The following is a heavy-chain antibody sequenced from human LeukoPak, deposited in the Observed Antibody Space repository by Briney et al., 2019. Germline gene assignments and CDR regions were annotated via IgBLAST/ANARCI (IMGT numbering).Heavy chain of an antibody. CDR1: GFTFSSYQ. Sequence: GGSLRLSCAASGFTFSSYQMNWVRQAPGKGLEWVSYISSSGGTIYYAASVKGRFTISRDNAKNSLYLQMNSLRAEDTAVYYCARGNYGDYARSSFDYWGQGTLVSVSS. D-gene: IGHD4-17*01. V-gene: IGHV3-48*03. J-gene: IGHJ4*02. CDR3: ARGNYGDYARSSFDY. CDR2: ISSSGGTI.